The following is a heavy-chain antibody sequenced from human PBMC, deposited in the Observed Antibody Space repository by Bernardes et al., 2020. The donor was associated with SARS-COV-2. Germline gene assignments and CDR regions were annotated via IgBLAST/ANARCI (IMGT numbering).Heavy chain of an antibody. D-gene: IGHD3-3*01. CDR3: ARYWSAFDI. J-gene: IGHJ3*02. V-gene: IGHV4-59*08. CDR1: GGSISGYS. Sequence: SETLSLTCTVSGGSISGYSWSWLRQPPGKGLEYIGYFYYTGNTDYNPSLRSRVTISLDTSKNQFSLKLYSVTAADTAVYYCARYWSAFDIWGQGTMVTVSS. CDR2: FYYTGNT.